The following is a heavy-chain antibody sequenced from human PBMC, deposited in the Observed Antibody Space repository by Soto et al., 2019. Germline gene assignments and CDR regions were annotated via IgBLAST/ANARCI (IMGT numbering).Heavy chain of an antibody. V-gene: IGHV3-30-3*01. CDR2: ISYDGGDK. J-gene: IGHJ4*02. Sequence: QVQLVDSGGGVVQPGRSLRLSCAASGFPFSPYTMHWVRQAPGKGLEWVALISYDGGDKYYADSVKGRFTISRDNSKNTRYLQMNSLRPEDTAVYYCARGGGFCGGDCYKGGSDYWGQGTLVTVSS. CDR3: ARGGGFCGGDCYKGGSDY. D-gene: IGHD2-21*02. CDR1: GFPFSPYT.